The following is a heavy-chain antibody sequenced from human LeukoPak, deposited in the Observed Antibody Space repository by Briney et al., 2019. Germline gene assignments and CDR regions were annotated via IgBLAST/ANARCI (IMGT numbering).Heavy chain of an antibody. V-gene: IGHV4-39*01. D-gene: IGHD3-10*01. CDR3: AKAGVRYSKSRGLYAFDF. J-gene: IGHJ3*01. Sequence: SETLSLTCTASGGSISGASYFWGWIRQPPGKGLEWIGTIYYGGSTYYNESLRSRVTMSGDTSRNQFSLRLSSVNAADTAVYYCAKAGVRYSKSRGLYAFDFWGPGTMVTVSS. CDR2: IYYGGST. CDR1: GGSISGASYF.